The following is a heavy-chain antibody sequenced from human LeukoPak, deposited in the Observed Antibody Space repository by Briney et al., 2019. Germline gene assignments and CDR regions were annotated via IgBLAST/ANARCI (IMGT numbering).Heavy chain of an antibody. Sequence: SETLSLTCTVSGGSISSYYWSWIRQPPGKGLEWIGYIYYSGSTNYNPSLKSRVTISVDTSKNQFSLKLSSVTAADTAVYCCARHADSSSWYGWFDPWGQGTLVTVSS. CDR3: ARHADSSSWYGWFDP. CDR1: GGSISSYY. J-gene: IGHJ5*02. CDR2: IYYSGST. V-gene: IGHV4-59*08. D-gene: IGHD6-13*01.